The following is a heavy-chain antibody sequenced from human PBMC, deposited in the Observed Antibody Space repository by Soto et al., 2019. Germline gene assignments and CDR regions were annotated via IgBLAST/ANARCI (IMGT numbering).Heavy chain of an antibody. D-gene: IGHD3-10*01. J-gene: IGHJ6*02. V-gene: IGHV1-69*06. CDR2: IIPIFGTA. Sequence: RASVKVSCKASGGTFSSYAISWVRQAPGQGLEWMGGIIPIFGTANYAQKFQGRVTITADKSTSTAYMELSSLRSEDTAVYYCARGGSMVRGVMNYYYGMDVWGQGTTVTVSS. CDR1: GGTFSSYA. CDR3: ARGGSMVRGVMNYYYGMDV.